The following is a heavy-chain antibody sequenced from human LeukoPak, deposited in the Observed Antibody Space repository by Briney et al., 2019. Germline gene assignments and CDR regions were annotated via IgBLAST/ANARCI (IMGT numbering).Heavy chain of an antibody. V-gene: IGHV1-18*01. CDR2: ISTYNGNT. D-gene: IGHD2-15*01. J-gene: IGHJ4*02. CDR3: ARVGADCSDGNCY. CDR1: GYTFTSYG. Sequence: ASVKVSCKASGYTFTSYGITWVRQAPGQGLEWMGWISTYNGNTNYAQNLQGRVTMTTDTSTSTAYMELRSLTSDDTAVYYCARVGADCSDGNCYWGQGTLVTVSS.